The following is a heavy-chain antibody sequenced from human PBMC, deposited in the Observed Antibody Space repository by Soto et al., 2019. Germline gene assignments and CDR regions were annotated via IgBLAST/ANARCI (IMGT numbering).Heavy chain of an antibody. CDR1: VFTFSNYT. Sequence: GCLILCFAASVFTFSNYTMHWVRQAPGKGLEWVSLISYDEIDKYFADAVKGRFTISRDNSKNTLYLQMDSLRAEDTAVYYCAGRSGSSDYWGRGTLVTVSS. J-gene: IGHJ4*02. CDR2: ISYDEIDK. D-gene: IGHD3-10*01. CDR3: AGRSGSSDY. V-gene: IGHV3-30*01.